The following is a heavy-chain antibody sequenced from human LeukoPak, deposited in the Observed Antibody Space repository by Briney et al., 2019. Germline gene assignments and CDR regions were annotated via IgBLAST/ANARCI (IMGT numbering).Heavy chain of an antibody. J-gene: IGHJ4*02. CDR2: IYSGGST. V-gene: IGHV3-66*02. CDR3: ARDLGGSYEGSDY. D-gene: IGHD1-26*01. CDR1: GFTVSSNY. Sequence: GGSLRLSCAASGFTVSSNYMSWVRQAPGKGLEWVSVIYSGGSTYYADSVKGRFTISRDNSKNMLYLQMNSLRAEDTAVYYCARDLGGSYEGSDYWGQGTLVTVSS.